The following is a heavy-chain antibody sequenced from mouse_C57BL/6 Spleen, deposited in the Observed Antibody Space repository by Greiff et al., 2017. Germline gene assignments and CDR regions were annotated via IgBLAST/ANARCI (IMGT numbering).Heavy chain of an antibody. Sequence: QVQLQQPGAELVMPGASVKLSCKASGYTFTSYWMHWVKQRPGQGLEWIGEIDPSDSYTNYNQKFKGKSTLTVDKSSSTAYMQLSSLTSEDSAVYYCARRAPYYFDYGGQGTTLTVSS. CDR3: ARRAPYYFDY. CDR1: GYTFTSYW. CDR2: IDPSDSYT. D-gene: IGHD3-1*01. J-gene: IGHJ2*01. V-gene: IGHV1-69*01.